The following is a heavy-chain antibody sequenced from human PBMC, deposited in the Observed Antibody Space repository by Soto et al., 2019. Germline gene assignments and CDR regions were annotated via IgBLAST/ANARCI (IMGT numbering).Heavy chain of an antibody. CDR3: ARGPNYGDYEKYYYYYMDV. CDR2: IYYSGST. J-gene: IGHJ6*03. D-gene: IGHD4-17*01. Sequence: PSETLSLTCTVSGGSISSSSYYWGWIRQPPGKGLEWIGSIYYSGSTYYNPSLKSRVTISVDTSKNQFSLKLSSVTAADTAVYYCARGPNYGDYEKYYYYYMDVWGKGTTVTVSS. V-gene: IGHV4-39*07. CDR1: GGSISSSSYY.